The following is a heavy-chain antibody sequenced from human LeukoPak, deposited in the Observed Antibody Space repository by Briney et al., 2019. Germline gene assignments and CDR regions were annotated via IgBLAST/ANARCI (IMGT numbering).Heavy chain of an antibody. CDR1: GGSISSSSYY. Sequence: SETLSLTCTVSGGSISSSSYYWGWIRQPPGKGLEWIGSIYYSGSTNYNPSLKSRVTISVDTSKNQFSLKLSSVTAADTAVYYCARVQGARLRYFDWLLSYDYWGQGTLVTVSS. J-gene: IGHJ4*02. V-gene: IGHV4-39*07. D-gene: IGHD3-9*01. CDR2: IYYSGST. CDR3: ARVQGARLRYFDWLLSYDY.